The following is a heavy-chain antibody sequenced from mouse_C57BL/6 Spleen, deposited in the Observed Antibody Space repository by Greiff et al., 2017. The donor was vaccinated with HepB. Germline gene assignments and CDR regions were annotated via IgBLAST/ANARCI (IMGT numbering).Heavy chain of an antibody. CDR2: IYPGDGDT. CDR3: ARSGYGSSYGYFDV. V-gene: IGHV1-82*01. J-gene: IGHJ1*03. CDR1: GYAFSSSW. D-gene: IGHD1-1*01. Sequence: VQLQQSGPELVKPGASVKISCKASGYAFSSSWMNWVKQRPGKGLEWIGRIYPGDGDTNYNGKFKGKATLTADKSSSTAYVQLSSLTSEDSAVYFCARSGYGSSYGYFDVWGTGTTVTVSS.